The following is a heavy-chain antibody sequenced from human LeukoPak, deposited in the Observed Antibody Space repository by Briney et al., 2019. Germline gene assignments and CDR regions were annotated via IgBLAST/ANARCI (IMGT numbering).Heavy chain of an antibody. CDR2: MNPNSGNT. Sequence: ASVKVSCKASGYTFTSYDINWVRQATGQGLEWMGWMNPNSGNTGYAQKFQGRVTMTRNTSISTGYMELSSLRSEDTAVYYCARVAHRGDCYDYWGQGTLVTVSS. CDR3: ARVAHRGDCYDY. V-gene: IGHV1-8*01. J-gene: IGHJ4*02. CDR1: GYTFTSYD. D-gene: IGHD2-15*01.